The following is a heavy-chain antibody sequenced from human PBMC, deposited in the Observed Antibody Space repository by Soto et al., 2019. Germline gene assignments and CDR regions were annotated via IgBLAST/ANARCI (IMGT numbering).Heavy chain of an antibody. J-gene: IGHJ5*02. CDR1: GFTFDDYA. V-gene: IGHV3-9*01. D-gene: IGHD5-12*01. Sequence: PGGSLRLSCAASGFTFDDYAMHWVRQAPGKGLEWVSGISWNSGSIGYADSVKGRFTISRDNAKNSLYLQMNSLRAEDTALYYCARHSGYDLSGWFDPWGQGTLVTVSS. CDR3: ARHSGYDLSGWFDP. CDR2: ISWNSGSI.